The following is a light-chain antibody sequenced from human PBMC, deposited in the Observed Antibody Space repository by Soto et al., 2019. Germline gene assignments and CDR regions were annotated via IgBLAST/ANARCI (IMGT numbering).Light chain of an antibody. J-gene: IGKJ1*01. CDR2: DVS. CDR1: QSLNGR. Sequence: DIQMTQSLSTLSSSVGDRVTITCRASQSLNGRLAWYQQRPGQAPNLLIYDVSTLETGVPSRFSGTGSETEFSLTISGLQPDDFATYYCQQYNYYSPLGPGTKSEIK. CDR3: QQYNYYSP. V-gene: IGKV1-5*01.